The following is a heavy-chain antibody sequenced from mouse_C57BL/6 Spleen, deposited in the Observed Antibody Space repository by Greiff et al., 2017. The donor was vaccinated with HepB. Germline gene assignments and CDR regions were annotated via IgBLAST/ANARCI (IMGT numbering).Heavy chain of an antibody. V-gene: IGHV1-52*01. D-gene: IGHD3-1*01. J-gene: IGHJ3*01. CDR2: IDPSDSET. CDR1: GYTFTSYW. CDR3: AREREGYEAFFAY. Sequence: QVQLQQSGAELVRPGSSVKLSCKASGYTFTSYWMHWVKQRPIQGLEWIGNIDPSDSETHYNQKFKDKATLTVDKSSSTAYMQLSSLTSEDSAVYYCAREREGYEAFFAYWGQGTLVTVSA.